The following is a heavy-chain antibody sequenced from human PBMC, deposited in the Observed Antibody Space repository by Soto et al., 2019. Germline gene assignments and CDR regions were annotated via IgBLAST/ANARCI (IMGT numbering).Heavy chain of an antibody. CDR2: IYYSGST. CDR1: GGSISSYY. Sequence: PSETLSLTRTVSGGSISSYYWSWIRQPPGKGLEWIGYIYYSGSTNYNPSLKSRVTISVDTSKNQFSLKLSSVTAADTAVYYCARVIYDSLFDPWGQGTLVTVSS. J-gene: IGHJ5*02. D-gene: IGHD3-3*01. V-gene: IGHV4-59*01. CDR3: ARVIYDSLFDP.